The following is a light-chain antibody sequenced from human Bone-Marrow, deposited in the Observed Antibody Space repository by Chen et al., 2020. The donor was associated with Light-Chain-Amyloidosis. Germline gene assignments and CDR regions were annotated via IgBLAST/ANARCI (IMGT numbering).Light chain of an antibody. CDR2: DVS. Sequence: SHVLTQPSSVQLAPGQTATIACGGNNIRAKRVHWDQQARGQGPRLVVYDVSDRPAGIPARLSGSNSGNTATLTISRVEAGDEADYYCQVWDRSSDRPVFGGGTKLTVL. J-gene: IGLJ3*02. V-gene: IGLV3-21*02. CDR1: NIRAKR. CDR3: QVWDRSSDRPV.